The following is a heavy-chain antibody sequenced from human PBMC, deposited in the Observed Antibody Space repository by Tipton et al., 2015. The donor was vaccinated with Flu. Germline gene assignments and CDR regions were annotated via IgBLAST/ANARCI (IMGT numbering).Heavy chain of an antibody. Sequence: SLRLSCAASGFTFSNAWMSWVRQAPGKGLEWVGRIKSKTDGGTTDYAAPVKGRFTISRDDSKNTLYLQMNSLKTEDTAVYYCTTLDYYDSSGPMGHWGQGTLVTVSS. CDR2: IKSKTDGGTT. J-gene: IGHJ4*02. D-gene: IGHD3-22*01. V-gene: IGHV3-15*01. CDR3: TTLDYYDSSGPMGH. CDR1: GFTFSNAW.